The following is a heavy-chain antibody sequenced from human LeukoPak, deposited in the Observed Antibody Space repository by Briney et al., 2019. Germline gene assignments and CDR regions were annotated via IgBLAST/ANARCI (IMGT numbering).Heavy chain of an antibody. CDR2: IYTSGST. J-gene: IGHJ4*02. D-gene: IGHD5-12*01. CDR1: GVSISSGSYY. Sequence: SETLSLTCTVSGVSISSGSYYWSWIRQPAGKGLEWIGRIYTSGSTNYNPSLKSRVTISVDTSKNQFSLKLSSVTAADTAVYYCARGAGLPIDYWGQGTLVTVSS. V-gene: IGHV4-61*02. CDR3: ARGAGLPIDY.